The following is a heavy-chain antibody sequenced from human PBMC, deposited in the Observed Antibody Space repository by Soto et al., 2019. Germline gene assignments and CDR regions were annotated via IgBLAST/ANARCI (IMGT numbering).Heavy chain of an antibody. V-gene: IGHV3-53*01. CDR3: ARDLYGSGSY. CDR2: IYSGDST. D-gene: IGHD3-10*01. Sequence: PEGSLRLSCAASGFTVSSNYMSWVRQAPGKGLEWVSVIYSGDSTYYADSVKGRFTISRDNSKNTLYLQMNSLRAEDTAVYYCARDLYGSGSYWGQGTLVTVSS. CDR1: GFTVSSNY. J-gene: IGHJ4*02.